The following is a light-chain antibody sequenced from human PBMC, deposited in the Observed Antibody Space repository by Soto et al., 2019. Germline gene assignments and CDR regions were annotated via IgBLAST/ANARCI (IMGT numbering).Light chain of an antibody. Sequence: EIVLTQSPGTLSLSPGERATLSCRASHSVNSAFLAWYQQTRGQAPRLLIYGASRRATGIPDRVSGSGSGTDFTLTISRLEPEDVAVYYCQQFESLPNTFGQGTELEIK. CDR1: HSVNSAF. CDR3: QQFESLPNT. V-gene: IGKV3-20*01. J-gene: IGKJ2*01. CDR2: GAS.